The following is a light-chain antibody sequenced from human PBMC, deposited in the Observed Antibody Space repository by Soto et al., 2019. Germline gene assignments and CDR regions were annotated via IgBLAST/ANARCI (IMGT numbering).Light chain of an antibody. Sequence: DIQMTQSPSSLSVSVGDRVTITCRASQNIGTSLNWYQMKLGRAPTLLIYSASTLQSGAPSRFSGCGSGTDFTLTINSLQPEDFATYSCQQSYNAPYTFGQGTMLEIK. CDR3: QQSYNAPYT. V-gene: IGKV1-39*01. J-gene: IGKJ2*01. CDR2: SAS. CDR1: QNIGTS.